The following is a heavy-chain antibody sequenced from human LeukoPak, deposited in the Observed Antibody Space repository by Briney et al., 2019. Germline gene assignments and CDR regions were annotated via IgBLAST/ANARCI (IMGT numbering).Heavy chain of an antibody. CDR2: ISYDGSNK. V-gene: IGHV3-30*03. CDR3: ARAETFFQH. CDR1: GFTFSSYG. J-gene: IGHJ1*01. Sequence: GGSLRLSCAASGFTFSSYGMHWVRQAPGKGLEWVAVISYDGSNKYYADSVKGRFTISRDNAKNTLYLQMNSLRAEDTAVYYCARAETFFQHWGQGTLVTVSS.